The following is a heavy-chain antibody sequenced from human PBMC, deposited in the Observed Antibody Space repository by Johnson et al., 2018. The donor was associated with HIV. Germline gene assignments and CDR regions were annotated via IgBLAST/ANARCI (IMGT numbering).Heavy chain of an antibody. D-gene: IGHD1-14*01. CDR2: ISYDGNND. Sequence: QVQLVEYGGGVVQPGRSLRLSCAASGFTFSRYGMHWVRQVQGKGLEWVAVISYDGNNDYYADSVKGRFTVSRDNSKSTLYLQMNSLRAEEKGLYYCAKSTQATIVRGSGPYGAFDIWGQGTMVTVSS. CDR1: GFTFSRYG. J-gene: IGHJ3*02. CDR3: AKSTQATIVRGSGPYGAFDI. V-gene: IGHV3-30*18.